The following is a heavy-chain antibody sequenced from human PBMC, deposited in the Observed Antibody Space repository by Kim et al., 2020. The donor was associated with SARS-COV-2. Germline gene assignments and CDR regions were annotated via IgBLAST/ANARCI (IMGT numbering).Heavy chain of an antibody. CDR1: GYTFTSYY. J-gene: IGHJ3*02. D-gene: IGHD3-22*01. V-gene: IGHV1-46*01. CDR3: ASNPYYYDSSGYKPSAFDI. Sequence: ASVKVSCKASGYTFTSYYMHWVRQAPGQGLEWMGIINPSGGSTSYAQKFQGRVTMTRDTSTSTVYMELSSLRSEDTAVYYCASNPYYYDSSGYKPSAFDIWGQGTMVTVSS. CDR2: INPSGGST.